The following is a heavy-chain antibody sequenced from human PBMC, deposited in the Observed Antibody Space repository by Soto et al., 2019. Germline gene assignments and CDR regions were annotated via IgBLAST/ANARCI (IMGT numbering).Heavy chain of an antibody. J-gene: IGHJ3*02. CDR1: GYTFTSYG. CDR3: ARDARYCSGGTCYPQAAFDI. D-gene: IGHD2-15*01. CDR2: ISAYNGNT. Sequence: ASVKVSCKASGYTFTSYGISWERQAPGQGLEWMGWISAYNGNTNYAQKLQGRVSLTTDTPTGTADMELRSLRSDDTAVYYCARDARYCSGGTCYPQAAFDIWGQGTMVTVSS. V-gene: IGHV1-18*01.